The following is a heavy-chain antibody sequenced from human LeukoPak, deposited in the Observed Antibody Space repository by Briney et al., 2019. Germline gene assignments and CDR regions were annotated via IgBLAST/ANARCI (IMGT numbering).Heavy chain of an antibody. CDR1: GYSISSDYY. Sequence: SETLSLTCSVSGYSISSDYYWGWIRQPPGKGLEWIGSIHHSGRTYYNPSLKSRVTISVDTSKNQFSLKLSSVTAADTAVYYCARDHLANLASRLFDPWGQGTLVTVSS. D-gene: IGHD3-3*01. CDR2: IHHSGRT. V-gene: IGHV4-38-2*02. CDR3: ARDHLANLASRLFDP. J-gene: IGHJ5*02.